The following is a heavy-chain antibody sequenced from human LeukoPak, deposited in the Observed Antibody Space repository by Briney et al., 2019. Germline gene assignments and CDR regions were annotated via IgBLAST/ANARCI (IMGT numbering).Heavy chain of an antibody. CDR2: IYYSGTT. D-gene: IGHD5-24*01. J-gene: IGHJ4*02. CDR3: ARLMAY. Sequence: SETLSLTCTVSGGSISSSSYYWGWIRQPPGTGLEWIGSIYYSGTTYYNPSLKSRVTISVDTSKNQFSLKLSSVTAADTAVYYCARLMAYWGQGTLVTVSS. CDR1: GGSISSSSYY. V-gene: IGHV4-39*01.